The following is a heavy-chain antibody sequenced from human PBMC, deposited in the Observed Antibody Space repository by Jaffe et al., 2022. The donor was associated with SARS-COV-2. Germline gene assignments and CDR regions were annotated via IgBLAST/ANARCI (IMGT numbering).Heavy chain of an antibody. CDR1: GFTFSSYW. CDR3: ARDSPVSRFWSGYYTGY. V-gene: IGHV3-7*03. D-gene: IGHD3-3*01. Sequence: EVQLVESGGGLVQPGGSLRLSCAASGFTFSSYWMSWVRQAPGKGLEWVANIKQDGSEKYYVDSVKGRFTISRDNAKNSLYLQMNSLRAEDTAVYYCARDSPVSRFWSGYYTGYWGQGTLVTVSS. J-gene: IGHJ4*02. CDR2: IKQDGSEK.